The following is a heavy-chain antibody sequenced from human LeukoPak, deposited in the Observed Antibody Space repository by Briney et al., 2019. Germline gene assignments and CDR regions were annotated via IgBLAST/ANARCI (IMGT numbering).Heavy chain of an antibody. D-gene: IGHD3-9*01. J-gene: IGHJ4*02. Sequence: XGSLRLSCAASGFTFSSYWMHWVRQAPGKGLVWVSRINSDGSSTSYADSVKGRFTISRDNAKNTLYLQMNSLRAEDTAVYYCARGHRYFDWLFFDYWGQGTLVTVSS. CDR2: INSDGSST. V-gene: IGHV3-74*01. CDR1: GFTFSSYW. CDR3: ARGHRYFDWLFFDY.